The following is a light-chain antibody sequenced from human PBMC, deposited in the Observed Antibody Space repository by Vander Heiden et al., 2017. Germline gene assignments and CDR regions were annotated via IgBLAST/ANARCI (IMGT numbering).Light chain of an antibody. J-gene: IGKJ4*01. V-gene: IGKV3-11*01. Sequence: EFVLTPSPAPLSFSPGERAPLPCRASQGVSNYLAWYQRKPGQAPRLLIYDASNRAAGIPARFSGSGSGTDFTLTISSLEPEEFAVYYCQQRSNWPPEVTFGGGTKVEIK. CDR1: QGVSNY. CDR2: DAS. CDR3: QQRSNWPPEVT.